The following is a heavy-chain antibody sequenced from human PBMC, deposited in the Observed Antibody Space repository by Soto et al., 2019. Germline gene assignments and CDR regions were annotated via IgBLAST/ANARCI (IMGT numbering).Heavy chain of an antibody. CDR1: EFPVSSYS. Sequence: GGPLIHSCAASEFPVSSYSMNLVRQAPWKGLEWVSSMSSSSIYIYYSDSVKGRFTISRDNAKNSLYLQMNSLRAEDTAVYYCARDRYCTNGVCFYYYYYGMDVWGQGTTVTVSS. J-gene: IGHJ6*02. CDR3: ARDRYCTNGVCFYYYYYGMDV. CDR2: MSSSSIYI. D-gene: IGHD2-8*01. V-gene: IGHV3-21*01.